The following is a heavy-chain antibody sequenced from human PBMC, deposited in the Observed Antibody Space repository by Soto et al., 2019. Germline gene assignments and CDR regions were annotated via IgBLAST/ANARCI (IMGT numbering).Heavy chain of an antibody. V-gene: IGHV4-59*08. Sequence: SETLSLTCTVSGGSISSFYWSWIRQPPGKGLEWIGYIYYSGSTNYNPSLKSRVTISVDTSKNQFSLKLTSVTAADTAMYYCARTQAAAVGNWFGPWGQGTLVTVSS. CDR1: GGSISSFY. D-gene: IGHD6-13*01. CDR3: ARTQAAAVGNWFGP. CDR2: IYYSGST. J-gene: IGHJ5*02.